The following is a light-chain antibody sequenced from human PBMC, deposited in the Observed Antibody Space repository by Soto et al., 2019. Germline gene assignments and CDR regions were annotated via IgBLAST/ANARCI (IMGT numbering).Light chain of an antibody. Sequence: SVLTQPASVSGSPGHSITISCTGTSSDVGGYNYVSWYQQHPGKAPKLMIYDVSNRPSGVSNRFSGSKSGNTASLTISGLQAEDEADYYCSSYTSSSTLVVFGGGTKLTVL. J-gene: IGLJ2*01. CDR2: DVS. CDR1: SSDVGGYNY. CDR3: SSYTSSSTLVV. V-gene: IGLV2-14*01.